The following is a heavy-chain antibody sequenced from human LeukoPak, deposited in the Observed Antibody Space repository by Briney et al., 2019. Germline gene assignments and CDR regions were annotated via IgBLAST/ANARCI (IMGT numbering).Heavy chain of an antibody. CDR1: GYTFTGYY. CDR2: INPNSGGT. Sequence: ASVKVSCKASGYTFTGYYMHWVRQAPGQGLEWMGWINPNSGGTNYAQKFQGRVTMTRDTSISTAYMELSRLRSDDTAVYYCAREGLVAGSGSGDYYGMDVWGQGTTVTVSS. V-gene: IGHV1-2*02. J-gene: IGHJ6*02. D-gene: IGHD3-10*01. CDR3: AREGLVAGSGSGDYYGMDV.